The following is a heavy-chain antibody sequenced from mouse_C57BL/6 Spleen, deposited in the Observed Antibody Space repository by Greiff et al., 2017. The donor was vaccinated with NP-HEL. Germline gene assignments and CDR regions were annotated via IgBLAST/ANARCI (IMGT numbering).Heavy chain of an antibody. J-gene: IGHJ3*01. V-gene: IGHV1-50*01. Sequence: VKLLESGAELVKPGASVKLSCKASGYTFTSYWMQWVKQRPGQGLEWIGEIDPSDSYTNYNQKFKGKATLTVDTSSSTAYMQLSSLTSEDSAVYYCAREDDGFAYWGQGTLVTVSA. CDR1: GYTFTSYW. CDR2: IDPSDSYT. CDR3: AREDDGFAY.